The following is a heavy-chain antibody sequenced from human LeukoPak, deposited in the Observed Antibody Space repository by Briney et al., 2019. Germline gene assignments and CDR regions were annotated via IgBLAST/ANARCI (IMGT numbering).Heavy chain of an antibody. CDR1: GCIFSSYG. CDR2: IRYDGSNK. J-gene: IGHJ4*02. Sequence: GGSLRLSCSAAGCIFSSYGMHWVRQAPGKGLEWVAFIRYDGSNKYYADSVKGQLTISRDNSKNTLYLQMNSLRAEDTAVYYCAKTHYYPQSLQGGEPYYFDYWGQGTLVTVSS. D-gene: IGHD3-22*01. CDR3: AKTHYYPQSLQGGEPYYFDY. V-gene: IGHV3-30*02.